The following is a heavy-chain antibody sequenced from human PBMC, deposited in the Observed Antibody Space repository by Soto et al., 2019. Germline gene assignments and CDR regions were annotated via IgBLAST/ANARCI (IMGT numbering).Heavy chain of an antibody. CDR2: IIPIFGTA. CDR3: AREKTGYCSSTSCPGDRDGMDV. D-gene: IGHD2-2*01. CDR1: GGTFSSYA. Sequence: GASVKVSCKASGGTFSSYAISSVRQAPGQGLEWMGGIIPIFGTANYAQKFQGRVTITADESTSTAYMELSSLRSEDTAVYYCAREKTGYCSSTSCPGDRDGMDVWGQGTTVTVSS. V-gene: IGHV1-69*13. J-gene: IGHJ6*02.